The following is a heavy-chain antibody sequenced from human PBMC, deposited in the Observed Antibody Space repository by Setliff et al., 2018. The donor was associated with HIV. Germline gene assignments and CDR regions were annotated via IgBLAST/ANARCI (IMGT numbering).Heavy chain of an antibody. V-gene: IGHV3-23*01. D-gene: IGHD3-9*01. J-gene: IGHJ4*02. CDR1: GFTFSSYA. CDR2: ISGSGGST. CDR3: ATNFLYDILTGYFPYQFDQ. Sequence: PGGSLRLSCAASGFTFSSYAMCWVRQAPGKGLEWVSVISGSGGSTDYADSVKGRFTISRDNSKKTLYLQMNSLGAEDTAVYYCATNFLYDILTGYFPYQFDQWGQGTPVTVSS.